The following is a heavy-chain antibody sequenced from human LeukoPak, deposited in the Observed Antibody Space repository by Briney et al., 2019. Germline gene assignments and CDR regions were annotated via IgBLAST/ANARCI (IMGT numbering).Heavy chain of an antibody. CDR3: ARQRYDSTCGY. CDR1: GGSISSSSYY. CDR2: IYYGGST. Sequence: PSETLSLTCTVSGGSISSSSYYWGWIRQPPGKGLEWIGSIYYGGSTYYNPSLKSRVTISVDTSKNQFSLKLSSVTAADTAVYYCARQRYDSTCGYWGQGTLVTVSS. V-gene: IGHV4-39*01. D-gene: IGHD3-22*01. J-gene: IGHJ4*02.